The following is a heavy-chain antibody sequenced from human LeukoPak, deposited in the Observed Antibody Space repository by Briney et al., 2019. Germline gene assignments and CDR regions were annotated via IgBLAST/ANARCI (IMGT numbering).Heavy chain of an antibody. Sequence: GGSLRLSCAASGFTFSSYAMSWVRQAPGKGLEWVSAISGSGGSTYYADSVKGRFTISRDNSKNTLYLQMNSLRAEDTAVYYCAKMRPMVRGVITNYYFDYWGQGTLVTVSS. CDR3: AKMRPMVRGVITNYYFDY. CDR1: GFTFSSYA. CDR2: ISGSGGST. J-gene: IGHJ4*02. D-gene: IGHD3-10*01. V-gene: IGHV3-23*01.